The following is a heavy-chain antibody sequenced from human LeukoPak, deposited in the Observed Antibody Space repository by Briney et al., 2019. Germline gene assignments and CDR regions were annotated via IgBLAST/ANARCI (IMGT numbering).Heavy chain of an antibody. CDR3: AREWGLESSGYYYAY. D-gene: IGHD3-22*01. CDR2: ITPIFGTA. CDR1: GYTFTSYG. J-gene: IGHJ4*02. V-gene: IGHV1-69*13. Sequence: SVKVSCKASGYTFTSYGISWVRQAPGQGFEWMGGITPIFGTANFAQKFQGRVSITADESTSTAFMELSSLRSEDTAVYYCAREWGLESSGYYYAYWGQGTLVTVSS.